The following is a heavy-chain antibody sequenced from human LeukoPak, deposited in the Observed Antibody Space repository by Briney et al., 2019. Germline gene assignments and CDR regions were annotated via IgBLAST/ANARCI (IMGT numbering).Heavy chain of an antibody. CDR2: IYYSGST. J-gene: IGHJ4*02. CDR3: AAIQPGGAYFDY. Sequence: SETLSLTCTVSGGSISSSSYYWGWIRQPPGKGLEWIGSIYYSGSTYYNPSLKSRVTISVDTSKNQFSLKLSSVTAADTAVYYCAAIQPGGAYFDYWGQGTLVTVSS. V-gene: IGHV4-39*07. CDR1: GGSISSSSYY. D-gene: IGHD5-18*01.